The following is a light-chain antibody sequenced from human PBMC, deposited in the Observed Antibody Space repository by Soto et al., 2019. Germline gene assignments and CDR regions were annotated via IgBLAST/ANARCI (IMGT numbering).Light chain of an antibody. V-gene: IGLV2-14*01. CDR2: EVS. CDR3: SSYSSRTLDVI. Sequence: QSALTQPASVSGSPGQSITISCTGTSSDVDGYNYVSWYQHHPGKAPKLMIYEVSNRPSGVSDRFSGSKSGNTASLTISGLQTEDEADYYCSSYSSRTLDVIFGGGTQLTVL. J-gene: IGLJ2*01. CDR1: SSDVDGYNY.